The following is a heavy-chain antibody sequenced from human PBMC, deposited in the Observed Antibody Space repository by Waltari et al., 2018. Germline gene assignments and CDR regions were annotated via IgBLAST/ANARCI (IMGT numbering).Heavy chain of an antibody. CDR1: GYSFTSYW. J-gene: IGHJ4*02. Sequence: EVQLVQSGAEVKKPGESLKISCKGSGYSFTSYWIGWVRQMPGKGLEWMGIIYPGVSDTRSSPSFQGQVTISADKSISTAYLQWSSLKASDTAMYYCARGGVLWFGEPNRGGYDYWGQGTLVTVSS. CDR2: IYPGVSDT. D-gene: IGHD3-10*01. V-gene: IGHV5-51*01. CDR3: ARGGVLWFGEPNRGGYDY.